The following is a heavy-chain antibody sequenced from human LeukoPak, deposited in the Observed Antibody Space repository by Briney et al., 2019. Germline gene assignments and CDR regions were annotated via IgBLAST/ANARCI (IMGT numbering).Heavy chain of an antibody. J-gene: IGHJ4*02. D-gene: IGHD3-22*01. CDR3: AKDPGNYYYDSSGYSRYFDY. CDR2: ISGSGGST. V-gene: IGHV3-23*01. Sequence: PGGSLRLSCAASGFTFSSYAMSWVRQAPGKGLEWVSAISGSGGSTYYADSVKGRFTISRDNSKNTLYLQMNSLRAEDTAVYYCAKDPGNYYYDSSGYSRYFDYWGQGTLVTVSS. CDR1: GFTFSSYA.